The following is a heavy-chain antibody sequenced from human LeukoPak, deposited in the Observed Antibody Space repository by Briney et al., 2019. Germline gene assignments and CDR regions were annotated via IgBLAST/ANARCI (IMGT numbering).Heavy chain of an antibody. J-gene: IGHJ4*02. CDR3: ARDSDMITFGGADFDY. V-gene: IGHV4-38-2*02. CDR2: IYHSGST. D-gene: IGHD3-16*01. Sequence: SETLSLTCTVSGSSISSGYYWGWIRQPPGKGLEWIGSIYHSGSTYYNPSLKSRVTISVDTSKNQFSLKLSSVTAADTAVYYCARDSDMITFGGADFDYWGQGTLVTVSS. CDR1: GSSISSGYY.